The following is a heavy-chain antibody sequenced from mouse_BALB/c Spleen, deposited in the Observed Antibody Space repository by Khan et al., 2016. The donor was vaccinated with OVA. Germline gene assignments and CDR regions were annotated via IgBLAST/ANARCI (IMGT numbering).Heavy chain of an antibody. D-gene: IGHD1-2*01. CDR3: ARGGGTAPFAY. CDR1: GFTFSDYG. CDR2: FSDLAYSI. Sequence: EVELVESGGGLVQPGGSRKLSCAASGFTFSDYGMAWVRQAPGKGPERVAFFSDLAYSIYYADTVTGRFTISRENVKNTLYLEMSSQRSADTAMYYGARGGGTAPFAYWGQGTLVTVSA. J-gene: IGHJ3*01. V-gene: IGHV5-15*02.